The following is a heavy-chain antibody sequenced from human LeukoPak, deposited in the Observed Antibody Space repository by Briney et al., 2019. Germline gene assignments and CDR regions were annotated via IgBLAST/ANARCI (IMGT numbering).Heavy chain of an antibody. V-gene: IGHV4-61*02. D-gene: IGHD6-6*01. Sequence: SETLSLTCTVSGGSISSSSYYWSWIRQPAEKGLKWIGRIYTSGSTNYNPSLKSRVTISVDTSRNQFSLKLSSVTAADTAVYYCAREGYSSSSTDRTNYWGQGTLVTVSS. CDR2: IYTSGST. CDR3: AREGYSSSSTDRTNY. CDR1: GGSISSSSYY. J-gene: IGHJ4*02.